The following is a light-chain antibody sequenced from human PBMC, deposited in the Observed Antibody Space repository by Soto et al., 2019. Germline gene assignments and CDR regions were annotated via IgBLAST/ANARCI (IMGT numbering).Light chain of an antibody. Sequence: DIQMTQSPSSLSASVGDRFAITFLASQSIGKHLNWYQQKPGKAPKFLIYAASNLQSGVPSRFSGSGSGTDFTLTVNSLQPEDFATYYCQQGYTSAITSGQPTRPDIK. CDR3: QQGYTSAIT. CDR1: QSIGKH. CDR2: AAS. J-gene: IGKJ5*01. V-gene: IGKV1-39*01.